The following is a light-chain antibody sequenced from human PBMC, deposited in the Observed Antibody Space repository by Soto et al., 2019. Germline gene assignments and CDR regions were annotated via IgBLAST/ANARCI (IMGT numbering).Light chain of an antibody. CDR1: QGVTSY. Sequence: IQLTQYPSSLSASVGDRVTITCRASQGVTSYLAWYQQEPGKAPKLLIYAASTLQSGVPSRFSGSGSGTDFTLTISSLEPEDSAVYYCQQRHMWPITFGQGTRLEIK. CDR3: QQRHMWPIT. V-gene: IGKV1-9*01. CDR2: AAS. J-gene: IGKJ5*01.